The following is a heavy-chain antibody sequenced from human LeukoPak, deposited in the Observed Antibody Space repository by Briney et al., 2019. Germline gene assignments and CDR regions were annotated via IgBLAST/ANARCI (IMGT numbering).Heavy chain of an antibody. V-gene: IGHV3-21*01. CDR2: ISSSSSYI. D-gene: IGHD3-3*01. CDR3: ASDYDFWSGYPY. Sequence: GGSLRLSCAASGFTFSSYSMNWVRQAPGKGLEWVSSISSSSSYICYADSVKGRFTISRDNAKNSLYLQMNSLRDEDTAVYYCASDYDFWSGYPYWGQGTLVTVSS. CDR1: GFTFSSYS. J-gene: IGHJ4*02.